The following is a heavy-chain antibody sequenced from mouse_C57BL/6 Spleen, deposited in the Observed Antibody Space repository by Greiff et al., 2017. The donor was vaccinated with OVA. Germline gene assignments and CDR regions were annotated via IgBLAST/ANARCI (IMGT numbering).Heavy chain of an antibody. J-gene: IGHJ2*01. CDR1: GFTFSDYG. CDR2: ISSGSSTI. D-gene: IGHD1-1*01. Sequence: EVNVVESGGGLVKPGGSLKLSCAASGFTFSDYGMHWVRQAPEKGLEWVAYISSGSSTIYYADTVKGRFTISRDNAKNTLFLQMTSLRAEDTAMYYCARKDPITTVVSPFDYWGQGTTLTVSS. V-gene: IGHV5-17*01. CDR3: ARKDPITTVVSPFDY.